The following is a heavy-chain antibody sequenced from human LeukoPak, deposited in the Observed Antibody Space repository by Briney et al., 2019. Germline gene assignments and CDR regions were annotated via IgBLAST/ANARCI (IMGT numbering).Heavy chain of an antibody. D-gene: IGHD5-12*01. Sequence: GGSLRLSCAASRFTFSSYAMSWVRQAPGKGLEWVSAISGSGVSTFYADSVKGRVTISRDNSKSTLYLQMNSLRTEDTAVYYRAKAGSVYSGYYDYWGQGILVTVSS. CDR1: RFTFSSYA. CDR3: AKAGSVYSGYYDY. J-gene: IGHJ4*02. CDR2: ISGSGVST. V-gene: IGHV3-23*01.